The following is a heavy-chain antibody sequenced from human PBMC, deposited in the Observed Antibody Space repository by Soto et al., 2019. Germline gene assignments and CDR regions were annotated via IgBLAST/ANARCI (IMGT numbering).Heavy chain of an antibody. CDR3: ARAYDYGGNSDY. J-gene: IGHJ4*02. CDR2: TSSYNGNT. Sequence: ASVKVSCKTSGYTFITYGIVWMRQAPGQGLEWMGWTSSYNGNTKYAPKFQGRASMTTDTSTSTAYMELGSLGSDDTAVYYCARAYDYGGNSDYWGQGTLVTV. D-gene: IGHD4-17*01. V-gene: IGHV1-18*04. CDR1: GYTFITYG.